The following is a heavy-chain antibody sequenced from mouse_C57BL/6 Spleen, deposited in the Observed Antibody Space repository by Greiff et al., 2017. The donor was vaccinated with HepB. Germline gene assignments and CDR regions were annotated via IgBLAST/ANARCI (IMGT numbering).Heavy chain of an antibody. J-gene: IGHJ4*01. CDR3: ARLRVNYGAMDY. V-gene: IGHV7-3*01. D-gene: IGHD1-1*01. CDR2: IRNKANGYTT. Sequence: EVKLVESGGGLVQPGGSLSLSCAASGFTFTDYYMSWVRQPPGKALEWLGFIRNKANGYTTEYSASVKGRFTISRDNSQSILYLQMNALRAEDSATYYCARLRVNYGAMDYWGQGTSVTVSS. CDR1: GFTFTDYY.